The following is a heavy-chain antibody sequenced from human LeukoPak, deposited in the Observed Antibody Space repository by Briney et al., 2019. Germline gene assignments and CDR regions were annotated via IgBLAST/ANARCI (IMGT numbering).Heavy chain of an antibody. V-gene: IGHV3-48*03. CDR3: ATKVFGTTHFSH. CDR2: IRGGGSLI. J-gene: IGHJ4*02. D-gene: IGHD3-3*02. Sequence: QPGGSLRLSCAASGFTFSVYEMNWVRQAPGKGLEWISYIRGGGSLIYYADSVKGRFTISRDDAKNSLYLQMNSLRVEDTAVYYCATKVFGTTHFSHWGQGTLVTVSS. CDR1: GFTFSVYE.